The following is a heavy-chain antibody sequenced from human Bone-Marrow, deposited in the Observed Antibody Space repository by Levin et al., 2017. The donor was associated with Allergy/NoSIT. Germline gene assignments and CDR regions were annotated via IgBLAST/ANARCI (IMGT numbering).Heavy chain of an antibody. CDR3: ARDPGSTYYYDSSAYRTALYFDY. V-gene: IGHV1-69*08. Sequence: ASVKVSCKTSGGSFNSYTINWVRQAPGQGLEWMGRIIPILGAAKYAQRFQDRVTITADKSSNTAYMELSSLRSEDSAVYFCARDPGSTYYYDSSAYRTALYFDYWGQGTQVTVSS. D-gene: IGHD3-22*01. J-gene: IGHJ4*02. CDR2: IIPILGAA. CDR1: GGSFNSYT.